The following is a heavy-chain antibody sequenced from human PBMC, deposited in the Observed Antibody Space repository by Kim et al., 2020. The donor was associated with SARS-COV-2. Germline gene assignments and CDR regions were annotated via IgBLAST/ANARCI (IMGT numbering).Heavy chain of an antibody. V-gene: IGHV4-31*02. Sequence: YLKRRLTISGDTSKNQFSLKLSSVTAADTAVYYCARDNRGFTVTSLDYWGQGTLVTVSS. J-gene: IGHJ4*02. D-gene: IGHD4-17*01. CDR3: ARDNRGFTVTSLDY.